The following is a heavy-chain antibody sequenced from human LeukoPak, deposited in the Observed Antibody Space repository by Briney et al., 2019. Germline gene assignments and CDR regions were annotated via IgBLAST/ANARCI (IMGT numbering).Heavy chain of an antibody. CDR3: ARSGIAARSYYYYGMDV. Sequence: PSQTLPLTCAVSGGSISSGGYSWSWIRQPPGKGLEWIGYICHSGSTYYNPSLKSRVTISVDRSKNQFSLKLSSVTAADTAVYYCARSGIAARSYYYYGMDVWGQGTTVTVSS. CDR1: GGSISSGGYS. J-gene: IGHJ6*02. CDR2: ICHSGST. D-gene: IGHD6-6*01. V-gene: IGHV4-30-2*01.